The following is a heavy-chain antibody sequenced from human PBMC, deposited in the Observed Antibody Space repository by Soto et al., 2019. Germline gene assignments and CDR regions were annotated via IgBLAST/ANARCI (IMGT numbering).Heavy chain of an antibody. Sequence: SETLSLTCAVYGGSFSGYYWSWIRQPPGKGLEWIGEINHSGSTNYSPSLKSRVTISVDTSKNQFSLKLSSVTAADTAVYYCARHIAVAGTGYSGQGTLVTVSS. J-gene: IGHJ4*02. CDR2: INHSGST. CDR1: GGSFSGYY. D-gene: IGHD6-19*01. V-gene: IGHV4-34*01. CDR3: ARHIAVAGTGY.